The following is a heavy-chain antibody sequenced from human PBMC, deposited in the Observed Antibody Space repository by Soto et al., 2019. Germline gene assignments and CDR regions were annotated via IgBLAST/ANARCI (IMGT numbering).Heavy chain of an antibody. CDR1: GGSISSGDYY. J-gene: IGHJ4*02. Sequence: SETLSLTCTVSGGSISSGDYYWSWIRQPPGKGLEWIGYIYYSGSTYYNPSLKSRVTISVDTSKNQFSLKLSSVTAADTAVYYCASWGSTAYFDYWGQGTLVTVSS. CDR2: IYYSGST. CDR3: ASWGSTAYFDY. D-gene: IGHD7-27*01. V-gene: IGHV4-30-4*01.